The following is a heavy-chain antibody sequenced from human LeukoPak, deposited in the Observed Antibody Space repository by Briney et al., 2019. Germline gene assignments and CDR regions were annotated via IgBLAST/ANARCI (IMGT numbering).Heavy chain of an antibody. D-gene: IGHD6-13*01. CDR2: IYTSGST. CDR1: GGSISSYY. J-gene: IGHJ4*02. Sequence: SETLSLTCTVSGGSISSYYWSWIRQPAGKGLEWTGRIYTSGSTNYNPSLKSRVTMSVDTSKNQFSLKLSSVTAADTAVYYCARGYSSSWYFDYWGQGTLVTVSS. CDR3: ARGYSSSWYFDY. V-gene: IGHV4-4*07.